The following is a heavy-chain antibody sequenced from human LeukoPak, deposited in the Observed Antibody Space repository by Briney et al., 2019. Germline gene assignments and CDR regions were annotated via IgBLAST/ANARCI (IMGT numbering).Heavy chain of an antibody. V-gene: IGHV3-21*01. D-gene: IGHD3-9*01. CDR1: GFTFSSYS. Sequence: PGGSLRLSWAASGFTFSSYSMNWVRQAPGKGLEWVSSISSSSSYIYYADSVKGRFTISRDNAKNSLYLQMNSLRAEDTAVYYCARVNDILTGYYMDVWGKGTTVTVSS. J-gene: IGHJ6*03. CDR2: ISSSSSYI. CDR3: ARVNDILTGYYMDV.